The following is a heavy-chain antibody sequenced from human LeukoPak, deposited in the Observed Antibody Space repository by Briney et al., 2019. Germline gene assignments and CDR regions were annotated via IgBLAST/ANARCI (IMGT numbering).Heavy chain of an antibody. CDR1: GFTLSDYS. CDR2: ISSSGDST. Sequence: GGSLRLSCAASGFTLSDYSMHWIRQAPGKGLEYVSAISSSGDSTYYANSVKGRFTISRDISKNTLYLQMNSLRAEDTAVYYCAKDHGYGSYSSFGVDYWGQGTLVTVSS. D-gene: IGHD1-26*01. V-gene: IGHV3-64*01. CDR3: AKDHGYGSYSSFGVDY. J-gene: IGHJ4*02.